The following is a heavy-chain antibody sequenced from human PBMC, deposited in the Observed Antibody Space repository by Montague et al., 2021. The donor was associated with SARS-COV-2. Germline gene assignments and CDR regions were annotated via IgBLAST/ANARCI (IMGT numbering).Heavy chain of an antibody. CDR2: IHHGGST. CDR1: GGSFSTYS. V-gene: IGHV4-34*01. CDR3: ARLGDGVVPSPILGVGPYYSYYYMDV. J-gene: IGHJ6*03. Sequence: SETLSLTCAVHGGSFSTYSWNWIRQPPGKGLEWIGEIHHGGSTNYNPPLKSRVTISVDTSKNQFSLKLTSVAAADTAVYYCARLGDGVVPSPILGVGPYYSYYYMDVWGKGTTVTVSS. D-gene: IGHD3-10*01.